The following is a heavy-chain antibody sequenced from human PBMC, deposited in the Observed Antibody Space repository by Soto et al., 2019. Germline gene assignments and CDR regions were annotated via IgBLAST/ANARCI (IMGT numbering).Heavy chain of an antibody. CDR3: ARSIAARRHLPYGMDV. CDR2: INHSGST. J-gene: IGHJ6*02. CDR1: GGSFSGYY. V-gene: IGHV4-34*01. D-gene: IGHD6-6*01. Sequence: PSETLSLTCAVYGGSFSGYYWSWIRQPPGKGLEWIGEINHSGSTNYNPSLKSRVTVSVDTSKNQFSLKLSSVTAADTAVYYCARSIAARRHLPYGMDVWGQGTTVTVSS.